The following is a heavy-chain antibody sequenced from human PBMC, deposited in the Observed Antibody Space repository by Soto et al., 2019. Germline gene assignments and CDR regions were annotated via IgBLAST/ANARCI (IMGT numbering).Heavy chain of an antibody. CDR2: IKQDGSEK. V-gene: IGHV3-7*04. Sequence: GGSLRLSCAASGFTFSTYWMSWVRQAPGKGLEWVANIKQDGSEKYYVDSVKGRFTISRDNAKNSLYLQMNSLRAEDTAVYYCARDPNILVVPAATYYYYGMGVWGQGTTVTVSS. CDR3: ARDPNILVVPAATYYYYGMGV. D-gene: IGHD2-2*01. CDR1: GFTFSTYW. J-gene: IGHJ6*02.